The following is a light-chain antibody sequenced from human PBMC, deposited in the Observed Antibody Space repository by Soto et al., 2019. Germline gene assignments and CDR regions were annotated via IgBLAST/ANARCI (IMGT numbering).Light chain of an antibody. CDR1: QAISNY. Sequence: DIQMTQSPSSLSASVGDRVTITCQASQAISNYLNWYQQKPGKAPKLLIYDASNLETGVPSRFSGSRSGTDFTFTISSLQPEDIATYYCQQYDNLPSITFGQGTRLEIK. J-gene: IGKJ5*01. V-gene: IGKV1-33*01. CDR3: QQYDNLPSIT. CDR2: DAS.